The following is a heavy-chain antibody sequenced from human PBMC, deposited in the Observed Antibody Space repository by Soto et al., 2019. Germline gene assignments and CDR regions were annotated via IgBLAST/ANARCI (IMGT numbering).Heavy chain of an antibody. CDR2: IYYSGST. D-gene: IGHD6-19*01. CDR3: ARHGWYPPQDWFDP. J-gene: IGHJ5*02. CDR1: GGSISSSSYY. Sequence: SETLSLTCTVSGGSISSSSYYWGWIRQPPGKGLEWIGSIYYSGSTYYNPSLKSRVTISVDKSKNQFSLKLSSVTAADTAVYYCARHGWYPPQDWFDPWGQGTLVTVSS. V-gene: IGHV4-39*01.